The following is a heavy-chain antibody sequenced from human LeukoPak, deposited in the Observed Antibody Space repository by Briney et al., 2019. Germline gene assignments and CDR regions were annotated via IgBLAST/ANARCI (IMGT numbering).Heavy chain of an antibody. CDR3: ARSNTYGGNAGFDY. CDR2: INHSGST. CDR1: GGSFSGYY. V-gene: IGHV4-34*01. Sequence: SETLSLTCAVYGGSFSGYYWSWIRQPPGKGLEWIGEINHSGSTNYNPSLKSRVTISVDTSKNQFSLELSSVTAADTAVYYCARSNTYGGNAGFDYWGQGTLVTVSS. J-gene: IGHJ4*02. D-gene: IGHD4-23*01.